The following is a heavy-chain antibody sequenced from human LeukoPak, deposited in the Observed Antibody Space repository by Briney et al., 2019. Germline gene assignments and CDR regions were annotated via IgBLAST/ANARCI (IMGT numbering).Heavy chain of an antibody. Sequence: GGSLRLSCVASGFTFNGYAMSWVRQAPGKGLEWVATIVGSGRTTYYADSVRGRFVISRDNSQNVVHLQMNSLRVEGTAFYYCAKRPGAFPLWGRGTLVTVSP. V-gene: IGHV3-23*01. CDR2: IVGSGRTT. J-gene: IGHJ3*01. D-gene: IGHD1-14*01. CDR1: GFTFNGYA. CDR3: AKRPGAFPL.